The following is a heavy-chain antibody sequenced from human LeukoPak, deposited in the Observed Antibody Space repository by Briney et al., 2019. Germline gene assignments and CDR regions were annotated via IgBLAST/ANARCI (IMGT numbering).Heavy chain of an antibody. V-gene: IGHV3-23*01. CDR3: AKDRSLYHYYFDY. CDR2: ISGSGGST. D-gene: IGHD2-15*01. J-gene: IGHJ4*02. CDR1: GFTFSSYA. Sequence: PGGSLRLSCAASGFTFSSYAMSWVRQAPGKGLEWISAISGSGGSTYYADSVKGRFTISRDNSKNTLYLQMNSLRAEDTAVYYCAKDRSLYHYYFDYWGQGTLVTVSS.